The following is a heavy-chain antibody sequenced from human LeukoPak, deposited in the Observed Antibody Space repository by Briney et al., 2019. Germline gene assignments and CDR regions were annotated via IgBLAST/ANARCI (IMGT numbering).Heavy chain of an antibody. CDR2: ISWNSGSI. V-gene: IGHV3-9*01. Sequence: PGGSLRLSCAASGFIFDDYAMHWVRQAPGRGLEWVSGISWNSGSIGYADSVKGRFTISRDNAKNSLYLQMNSLRAEDTALYYCAKDTRMGDYWGQGTLVTVSS. J-gene: IGHJ4*02. CDR3: AKDTRMGDY. CDR1: GFIFDDYA.